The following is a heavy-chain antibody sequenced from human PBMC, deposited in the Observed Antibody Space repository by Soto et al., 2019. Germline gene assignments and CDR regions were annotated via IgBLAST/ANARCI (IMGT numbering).Heavy chain of an antibody. Sequence: ASVKVSCKANGYTFRNYAMHWVRQAPGQGLEWMGWINGGNGNTKYSQKFQGRVTITRDTSASTAYMELSSLRSEDTAVYYCARDGPIYDILSARYFYGMDVWGQGTSVTVSS. CDR3: ARDGPIYDILSARYFYGMDV. D-gene: IGHD3-9*01. J-gene: IGHJ6*02. CDR2: INGGNGNT. V-gene: IGHV1-3*01. CDR1: GYTFRNYA.